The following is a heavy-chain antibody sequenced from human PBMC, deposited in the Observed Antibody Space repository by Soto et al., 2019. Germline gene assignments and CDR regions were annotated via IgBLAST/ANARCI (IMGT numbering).Heavy chain of an antibody. CDR3: AKDRATYYYGMDV. J-gene: IGHJ6*02. CDR1: GFNFDDYA. V-gene: IGHV3-23*01. CDR2: ISGSGGST. D-gene: IGHD3-10*01. Sequence: GSLRLSCAASGFNFDDYAMHWVRQAPGKGLEWVSAISGSGGSTYYADSVKGRFTISRDNSKNTLYLQMNSLRAEDTAVYYCAKDRATYYYGMDVWGQGTTVTVSS.